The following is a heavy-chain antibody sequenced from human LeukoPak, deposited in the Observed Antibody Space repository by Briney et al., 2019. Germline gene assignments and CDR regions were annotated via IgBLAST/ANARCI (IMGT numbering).Heavy chain of an antibody. CDR3: ARVGGYSSDLSTGSDY. Sequence: GRSLRLSCAASGFTFSSYGMHWVRQAPGKGLEWVAVIWYDGSNKYYADSVKGRFTISRDNSKNTLYLQMNSLRAEDTAVYYCARVGGYSSDLSTGSDYWGQGTLVTVSS. J-gene: IGHJ4*02. CDR1: GFTFSSYG. D-gene: IGHD6-19*01. CDR2: IWYDGSNK. V-gene: IGHV3-33*01.